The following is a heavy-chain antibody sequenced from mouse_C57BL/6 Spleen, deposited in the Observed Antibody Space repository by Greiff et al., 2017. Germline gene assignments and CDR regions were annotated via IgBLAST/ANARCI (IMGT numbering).Heavy chain of an antibody. Sequence: EVQLVESGPGLVKPSQSLSLTCSVTGYSITSGYYWNWIRQFPGNKLEWMGYISYDGSNNYNPSLKNRISTTRDTSKNQFFLKLNSVTTVDTATYYCARENWDVYYYAMDYWGQGTSVTVSS. CDR1: GYSITSGYY. D-gene: IGHD4-1*01. CDR3: ARENWDVYYYAMDY. CDR2: ISYDGSN. V-gene: IGHV3-6*01. J-gene: IGHJ4*01.